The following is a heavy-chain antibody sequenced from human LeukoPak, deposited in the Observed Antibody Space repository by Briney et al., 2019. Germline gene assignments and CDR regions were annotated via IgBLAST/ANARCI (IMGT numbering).Heavy chain of an antibody. CDR3: ARDLVYGSGKMGNWFDP. Sequence: PSETLSLTYAVYGGSFNGYYWSWIRQPPGKGLEWIGYIYYSGSTNYNPSLKSRVTISVDTSKNQFSLKLSSVTAADTAVYYCARDLVYGSGKMGNWFDPWGQGTLVTVSS. J-gene: IGHJ5*02. D-gene: IGHD3-10*01. V-gene: IGHV4-59*01. CDR1: GGSFNGYY. CDR2: IYYSGST.